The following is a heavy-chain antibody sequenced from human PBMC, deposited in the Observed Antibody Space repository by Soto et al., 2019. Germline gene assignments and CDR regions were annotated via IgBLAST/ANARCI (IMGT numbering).Heavy chain of an antibody. CDR1: GYTFTRYG. J-gene: IGHJ4*02. CDR2: ISGYNANT. D-gene: IGHD3-3*01. CDR3: ARVGIFGVVVPLLGS. Sequence: ASVEVSCKASGYTFTRYGISWVRQAPGQGLEWMGWISGYNANTNYAENLQDRVTMTTDTSTNTAYMELRSLRSDDTAMYYCARVGIFGVVVPLLGSRGQGTLVTLSS. V-gene: IGHV1-18*04.